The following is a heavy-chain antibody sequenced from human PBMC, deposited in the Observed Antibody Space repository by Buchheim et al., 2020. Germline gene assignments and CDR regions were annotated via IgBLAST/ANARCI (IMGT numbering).Heavy chain of an antibody. CDR3: ARDSSGWHD. J-gene: IGHJ4*02. Sequence: EVQLVESGGGLVKPGGSLRLSCAASGFTFSSYSMNWVRQAPGKGLEWVSTISGSGGSTYSADSIKGRFSISRDNSNNTLYLQMYSLRAEDTAVYYCARDSSGWHDWGQGTL. D-gene: IGHD6-19*01. V-gene: IGHV3-23*04. CDR1: GFTFSSYS. CDR2: ISGSGGST.